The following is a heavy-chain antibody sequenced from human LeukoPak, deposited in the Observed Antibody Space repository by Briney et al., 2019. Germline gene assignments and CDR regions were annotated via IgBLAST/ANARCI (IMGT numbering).Heavy chain of an antibody. Sequence: GGTLRLSCAASGFTVTSSYINWVRQAPGQGLEWISVTYSGGTTYYSESVKDRFIVSRDNSKNTLYLQMSSLTGEDTAIYYCARDPSGTTIDNYYTLPKGMDVWGQGTTVTVSS. J-gene: IGHJ6*02. V-gene: IGHV3-66*01. CDR3: ARDPSGTTIDNYYTLPKGMDV. CDR1: GFTVTSSY. CDR2: TYSGGTT. D-gene: IGHD3-3*01.